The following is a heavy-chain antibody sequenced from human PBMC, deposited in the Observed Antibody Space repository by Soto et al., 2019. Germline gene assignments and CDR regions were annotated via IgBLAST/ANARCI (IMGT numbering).Heavy chain of an antibody. CDR2: FDPEDGET. V-gene: IGHV1-24*01. Sequence: GASVKVSCKVSGYTLTELSMHWVRQAPGKGLEWMGGFDPEDGETIYAQKFQGRVTVTEDTSTDTAYMELSSLRSEDTAVYYCATGAFTSYYDFWSGYYLNYWGQGTLVTVSS. CDR1: GYTLTELS. D-gene: IGHD3-3*01. J-gene: IGHJ4*02. CDR3: ATGAFTSYYDFWSGYYLNY.